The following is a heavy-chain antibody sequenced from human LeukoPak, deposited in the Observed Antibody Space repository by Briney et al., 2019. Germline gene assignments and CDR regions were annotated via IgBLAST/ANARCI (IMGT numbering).Heavy chain of an antibody. CDR1: GFTFSDYW. Sequence: GGSLRLSCAASGFTFSDYWMHWVRQAPGKGLVWVSRISCDESSTNYADSVKGRFTISRDTAKGTLYFHMTSLRPEHTAVYYCASDLANLINAYDIWGQGTMVTVSS. CDR2: ISCDESST. CDR3: ASDLANLINAYDI. V-gene: IGHV3-74*01. J-gene: IGHJ3*02.